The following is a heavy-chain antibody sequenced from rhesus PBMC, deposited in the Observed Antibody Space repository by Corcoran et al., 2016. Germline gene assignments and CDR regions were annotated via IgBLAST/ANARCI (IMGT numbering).Heavy chain of an antibody. D-gene: IGHD1-44*01. CDR1: GGSISGYY. V-gene: IGHV4S11*01. CDR3: ASGWDYFDY. CDR2: IYGSGSST. Sequence: QVQLQESGPGVVKPSETLSLTCAVPGGSISGYYLCSWIRPPPGKGLEWIGYIYGSGSSTNYNPSLKSRVTLSVDTSKNQLSLKLSSVTAADTAVYYCASGWDYFDYWGQGVLVTVSS. J-gene: IGHJ4*01.